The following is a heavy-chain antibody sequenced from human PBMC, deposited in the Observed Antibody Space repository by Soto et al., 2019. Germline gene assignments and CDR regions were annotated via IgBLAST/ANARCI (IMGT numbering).Heavy chain of an antibody. Sequence: QVQLVQSGAEVKTPGASVKVSCRASGYSFRTHGISWVRQAPGQGLEWMGWISTYDDKTNFPQKFQGRITMTTDTSTSTAYMVLRILISDERAVYVCGSDIGYCNSSGRFSIWFDPWGQGTLVLVSS. D-gene: IGHD2-2*01. CDR1: GYSFRTHG. V-gene: IGHV1-18*01. J-gene: IGHJ5*02. CDR2: ISTYDDKT. CDR3: GSDIGYCNSSGRFSIWFDP.